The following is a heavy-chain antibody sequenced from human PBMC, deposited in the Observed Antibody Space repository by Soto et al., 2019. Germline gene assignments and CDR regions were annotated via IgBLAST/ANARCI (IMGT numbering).Heavy chain of an antibody. V-gene: IGHV1-8*01. CDR2: MNPNSGNT. CDR1: GYPFTSYD. J-gene: IGHJ4*02. CDR3: ARGRESSGSVY. D-gene: IGHD6-19*01. Sequence: QVQLVQSGAEVKKPGASVKVSCQASGYPFTSYDINWVRQATGQGREWMGWMNPNSGNTVYAQKFQGRVTMTRNTSITTAYMELSSLRSEDTAVYYCARGRESSGSVYWGQGTLVTVSS.